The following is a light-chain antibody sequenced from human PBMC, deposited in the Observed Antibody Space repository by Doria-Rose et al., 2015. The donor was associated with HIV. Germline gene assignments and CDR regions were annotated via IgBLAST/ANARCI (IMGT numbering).Light chain of an antibody. J-gene: IGKJ2*01. Sequence: DIQVTQSPSTLSASVGDRVTITCRASQSISTWLAWYQQKPGKAPKLLIYKASSLESGVPSRFSGSGSGTEFTLTISSLQPDDFASYYCQHYQSYPYTFGQGTKLEIK. CDR1: QSISTW. CDR2: KAS. V-gene: IGKV1-5*03. CDR3: QHYQSYPYT.